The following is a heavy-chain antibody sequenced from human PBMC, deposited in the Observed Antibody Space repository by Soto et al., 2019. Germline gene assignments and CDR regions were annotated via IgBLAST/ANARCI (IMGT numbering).Heavy chain of an antibody. V-gene: IGHV1-2*04. CDR1: GYSFTDYH. Sequence: ASVKVSCKASGYSFTDYHIHWVRQAPGQGLEWLGRINPKSGGTSTAQKFQGWVTMTTDTSISTASMELTRLTSDDTAIYYCARGDSTDCSNGVCSFFYNHDMDVWGRGTTVAVSS. D-gene: IGHD2-8*01. CDR2: INPKSGGT. CDR3: ARGDSTDCSNGVCSFFYNHDMDV. J-gene: IGHJ6*02.